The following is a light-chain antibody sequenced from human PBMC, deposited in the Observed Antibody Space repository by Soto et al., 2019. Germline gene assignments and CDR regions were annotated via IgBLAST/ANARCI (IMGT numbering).Light chain of an antibody. V-gene: IGKV4-1*01. J-gene: IGKJ1*01. CDR2: WAS. CDR1: QSVLYSSSNKNY. Sequence: DIVMTQSPESLAVSLGERATINCKSSQSVLYSSSNKNYLAWHQQKPGQPPKLLIYWASTRESGVPDRFSGSGSGTDFTLTISNLQAEDVAVYYCQQYDHLPRTFGRGTKVEIK. CDR3: QQYDHLPRT.